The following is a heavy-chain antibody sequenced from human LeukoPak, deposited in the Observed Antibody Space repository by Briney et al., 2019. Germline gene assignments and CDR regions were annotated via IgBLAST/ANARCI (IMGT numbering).Heavy chain of an antibody. V-gene: IGHV3-21*01. J-gene: IGHJ4*02. CDR1: GFTLSYKS. CDR2: ITSSSSYI. CDR3: ARSKWAGSTEGYFDF. Sequence: GGSLRLSCAASGFTLSYKSMHWVRQAPGKGLEWVSSITSSSSYIYYADSVKGRFTTSRDNAKKTLFLQMDSLRAEDTAVHYCARSKWAGSTEGYFDFWGQGALVTVSS. D-gene: IGHD1-26*01.